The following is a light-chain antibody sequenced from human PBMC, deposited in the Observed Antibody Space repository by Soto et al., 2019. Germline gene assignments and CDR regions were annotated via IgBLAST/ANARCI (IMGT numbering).Light chain of an antibody. CDR3: CSYAVTAVV. Sequence: QSALTQPRSVSGSPGQSVTISCTGTSSDVGGYNYVSWYQQHPGKAPKLMIYNVNSRPSGVPGRFSGSKSGNTASLTISGLQAEDEADYYCCSYAVTAVVFGGGTKLTVL. CDR2: NVN. J-gene: IGLJ2*01. CDR1: SSDVGGYNY. V-gene: IGLV2-11*01.